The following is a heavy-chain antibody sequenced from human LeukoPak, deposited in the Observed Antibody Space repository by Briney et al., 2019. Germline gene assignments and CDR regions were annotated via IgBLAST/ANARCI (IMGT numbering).Heavy chain of an antibody. D-gene: IGHD6-13*01. CDR1: GGSTSSSSYY. Sequence: SETLSLTCTASGGSTSSSSYYWGWIRQSPGKGLEWIGSIYYSGSTFYNPSLKSRVTISVDTSKNEFSLKLNSVTAAETAVYYCARHRSRLGSAGIVDYWGQGTLVIVSS. CDR2: IYYSGST. J-gene: IGHJ4*02. CDR3: ARHRSRLGSAGIVDY. V-gene: IGHV4-39*01.